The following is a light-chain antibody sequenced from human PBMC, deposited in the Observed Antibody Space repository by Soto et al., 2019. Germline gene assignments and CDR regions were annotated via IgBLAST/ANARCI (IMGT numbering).Light chain of an antibody. V-gene: IGLV3-25*03. CDR1: ALPKQY. CDR2: KDS. Sequence: SYELTQPPSVSVSPGQTARITCSGDALPKQYAYWYQQKPGQAPVLVIYKDSERPSGIPERFSGSSSGTTVTLTISGVQAVDEADYYCQSADSSGTYQVVFGGGTKLTVL. J-gene: IGLJ2*01. CDR3: QSADSSGTYQVV.